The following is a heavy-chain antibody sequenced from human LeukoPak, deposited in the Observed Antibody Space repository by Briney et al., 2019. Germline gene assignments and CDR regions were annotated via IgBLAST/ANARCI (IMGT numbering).Heavy chain of an antibody. J-gene: IGHJ4*02. V-gene: IGHV3-30*18. Sequence: GGSLRLSCAASGFTFSSYVMHWVRQAPGKGLEWVAVISYDGSNKYYADSVKGRFTISRDNSKNTLYLQMNSLRAEDTAVYYCAKDQIVATTSHFDYWGQGTLVTVSS. CDR2: ISYDGSNK. CDR3: AKDQIVATTSHFDY. CDR1: GFTFSSYV. D-gene: IGHD5-12*01.